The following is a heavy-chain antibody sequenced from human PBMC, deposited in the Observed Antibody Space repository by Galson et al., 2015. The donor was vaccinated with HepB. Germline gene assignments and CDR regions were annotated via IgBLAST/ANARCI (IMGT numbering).Heavy chain of an antibody. J-gene: IGHJ3*02. CDR3: ARARGYSGYDFRRMAFDI. Sequence: SLRLSCAASGFTFSSYAMHWVRQAPGKGLEWVAVISYDGSNKYYADSVKGRFTISRANSKNTLYLQMNSLRAEDTAVYYCARARGYSGYDFRRMAFDIWGQGTMVTVSS. CDR1: GFTFSSYA. CDR2: ISYDGSNK. V-gene: IGHV3-30*04. D-gene: IGHD5-12*01.